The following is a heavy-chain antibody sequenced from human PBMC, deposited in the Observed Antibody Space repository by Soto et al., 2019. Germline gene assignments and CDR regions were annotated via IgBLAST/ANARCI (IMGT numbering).Heavy chain of an antibody. CDR3: ARLYNGTPDY. CDR2: IYHSGST. CDR1: GGSISSGGYS. Sequence: SETLSLTCAVSGGSISSGGYSWSWIRQPPGKGLEWIGYIYHSGSTNYNPSLKSRVTISVDKSKNQFSLKLSSVTAADTAVYYCARLYNGTPDYWGQGTLVTAPQ. J-gene: IGHJ4*02. V-gene: IGHV4-30-2*01. D-gene: IGHD3-10*01.